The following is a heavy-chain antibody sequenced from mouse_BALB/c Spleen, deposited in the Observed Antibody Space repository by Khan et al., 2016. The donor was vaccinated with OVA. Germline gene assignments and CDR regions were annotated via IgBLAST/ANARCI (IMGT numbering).Heavy chain of an antibody. Sequence: VQLQQSGPELMKPGASVKISCKASGYSFTTYYIHWVKQSHGKSLKWIGYVDPFNGGTSYNQKFKGKATLTVDKSSSTAYMHLSSLTSEDSAVYYCTRHGYVAWFAYWGQGTLVTVSA. CDR2: VDPFNGGT. V-gene: IGHV1S135*01. J-gene: IGHJ3*01. CDR1: GYSFTTYY. CDR3: TRHGYVAWFAY. D-gene: IGHD2-2*01.